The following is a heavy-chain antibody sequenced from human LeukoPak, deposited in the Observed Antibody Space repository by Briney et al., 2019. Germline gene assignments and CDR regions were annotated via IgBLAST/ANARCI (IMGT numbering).Heavy chain of an antibody. CDR3: ARDHDYVWGSYRSEISDY. J-gene: IGHJ4*02. D-gene: IGHD3-16*02. V-gene: IGHV1-46*01. CDR2: INPSCGST. CDR1: GYTFTSYY. Sequence: ASVKVSCKASGYTFTSYYMHWVRHAPGPGLELMGIINPSCGSTRYEQKFKGRVTITRNNPTSTVYMELSSLRSEDTAVYYCARDHDYVWGSYRSEISDYWGQGTLVTVSS.